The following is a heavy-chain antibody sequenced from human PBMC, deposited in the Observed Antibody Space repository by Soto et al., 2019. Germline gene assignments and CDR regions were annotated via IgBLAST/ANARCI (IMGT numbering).Heavy chain of an antibody. CDR3: ARQDGYALYYFDS. CDR1: GYSFNNYW. V-gene: IGHV5-51*01. J-gene: IGHJ4*02. CDR2: IYPGDSDT. D-gene: IGHD5-12*01. Sequence: GESLKISCNGSGYSFNNYWICWVRQMPGKGLEWMGIIYPGDSDTRYSPSFRGQVTISADKSISSAYLRWSSLKASDTAMYYCARQDGYALYYFDSWGQGTLVTVSS.